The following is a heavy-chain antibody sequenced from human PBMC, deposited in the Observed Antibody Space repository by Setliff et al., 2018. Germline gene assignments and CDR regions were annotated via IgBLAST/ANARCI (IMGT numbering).Heavy chain of an antibody. CDR3: ARGETYYYDSSGYEGKYYFDY. V-gene: IGHV4-38-2*01. J-gene: IGHJ4*02. Sequence: SETLSLTCAVSGYSISSGYYWGWIRQPPGKGLEWIGSIYHSGSTYYNPSLKSRVTISVDTSKNQFSLKLSSATAADTAVYYCARGETYYYDSSGYEGKYYFDYWGQGTLVTVSS. CDR1: GYSISSGYY. CDR2: IYHSGST. D-gene: IGHD3-22*01.